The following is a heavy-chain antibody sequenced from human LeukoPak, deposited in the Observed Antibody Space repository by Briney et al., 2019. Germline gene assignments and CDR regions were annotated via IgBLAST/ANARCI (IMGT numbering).Heavy chain of an antibody. J-gene: IGHJ5*02. Sequence: SETLSLTCTVSGGSISSYYWSWIRQPPGKGLEWIGYIYYSGSTNYNPSLKSRVTISVDTSKNQFSLKLSSVTAADTAVYYCARRRYDFWSGYYYNWFDPWGQGTLVTVSS. CDR2: IYYSGST. CDR3: ARRRYDFWSGYYYNWFDP. D-gene: IGHD3-3*01. CDR1: GGSISSYY. V-gene: IGHV4-59*08.